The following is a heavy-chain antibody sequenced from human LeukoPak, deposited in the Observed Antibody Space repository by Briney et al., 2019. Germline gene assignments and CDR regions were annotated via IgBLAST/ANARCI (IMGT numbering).Heavy chain of an antibody. J-gene: IGHJ4*02. Sequence: GSLRLSCAASGFTFSSYAMHWVRQAPGKGLEWVAVISYDGSNKYYADSVKGRFTISRHNSKNTLYLQMNSLRAEDTAVYYCAPAPTYYDFWSGYYDYWGQGTLVTVSS. D-gene: IGHD3-3*01. CDR1: GFTFSSYA. V-gene: IGHV3-30-3*01. CDR2: ISYDGSNK. CDR3: APAPTYYDFWSGYYDY.